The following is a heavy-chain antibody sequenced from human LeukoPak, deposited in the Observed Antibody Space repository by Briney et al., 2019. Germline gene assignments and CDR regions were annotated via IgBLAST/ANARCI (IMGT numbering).Heavy chain of an antibody. Sequence: PSETLSLTCTVSGGSISSYYWSWIRQPPGKGLEWIGFICNSASTNYNPSLKSRVTISVDTSKNQFSLKLSSVTAADTAVYYCARGGSYTTLGDYWGQGTLVTVSS. V-gene: IGHV4-59*01. CDR1: GGSISSYY. D-gene: IGHD1-26*01. CDR2: ICNSAST. CDR3: ARGGSYTTLGDY. J-gene: IGHJ4*02.